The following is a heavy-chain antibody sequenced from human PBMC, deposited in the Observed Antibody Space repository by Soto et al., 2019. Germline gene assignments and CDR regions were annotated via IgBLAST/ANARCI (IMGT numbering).Heavy chain of an antibody. CDR2: GSYSGTT. D-gene: IGHD4-17*01. CDR1: GVSVSSGSFY. V-gene: IGHV4-61*01. Sequence: QVQLQESGPGLVKPSETLSLTCTVSGVSVSSGSFYWAWIRQPPGKGLEWIGFGSYSGTTNYKPSLKSRVTISGDTTRGQTSLKVSSLTAADTAVYYCASGATATQDDYWGQGTLGTVSS. J-gene: IGHJ4*02. CDR3: ASGATATQDDY.